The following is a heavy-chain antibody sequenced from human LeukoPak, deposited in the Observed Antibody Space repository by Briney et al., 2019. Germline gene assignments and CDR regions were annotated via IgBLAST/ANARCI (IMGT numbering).Heavy chain of an antibody. V-gene: IGHV3-21*01. D-gene: IGHD3-10*01. CDR2: ISSSSSYI. J-gene: IGHJ4*02. CDR3: ARDYSYYGSYYFDY. CDR1: GFTFSSYS. Sequence: GGSLRLSCAASGFTFSSYSMNWVRQAPGRGLEWVSSISSSSSYIYYADSVKGRFTISRDNAKNSLYLQMNSLRAEDTAVYYCARDYSYYGSYYFDYWGQGTLVTDSS.